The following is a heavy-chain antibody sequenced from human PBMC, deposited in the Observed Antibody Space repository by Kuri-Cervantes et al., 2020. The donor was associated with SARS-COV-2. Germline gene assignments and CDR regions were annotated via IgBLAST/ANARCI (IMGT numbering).Heavy chain of an antibody. D-gene: IGHD6-13*01. CDR3: AGLYSSSWSYDY. CDR1: GFTFSSYG. J-gene: IGHJ4*02. CDR2: IRYDGSNK. Sequence: GGSLRLSCAAPGFTFSSYGMHWVRQAPGKGLEWVAFIRYDGSNKYYADSVKGRFTISRDNSKNTLYLQMNSLRAEDTAVYYCAGLYSSSWSYDYWGQGTLVTVSS. V-gene: IGHV3-30*02.